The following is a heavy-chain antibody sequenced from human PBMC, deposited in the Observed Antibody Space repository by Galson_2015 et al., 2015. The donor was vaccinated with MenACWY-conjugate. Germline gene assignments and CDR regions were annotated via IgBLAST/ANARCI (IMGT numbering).Heavy chain of an antibody. J-gene: IGHJ4*02. CDR3: AKDLFIVSHLDTAYYFDY. CDR2: ISGSGGST. D-gene: IGHD5-18*01. V-gene: IGHV3-23*01. Sequence: SLRLSCAASGFTFSSYAMSWVRQAPGKGLEWVSAISGSGGSTYYADSVKGRFTISRDNSKNTLYLQMNSLRAEDTAVYYCAKDLFIVSHLDTAYYFDYRGQGTLVTVSS. CDR1: GFTFSSYA.